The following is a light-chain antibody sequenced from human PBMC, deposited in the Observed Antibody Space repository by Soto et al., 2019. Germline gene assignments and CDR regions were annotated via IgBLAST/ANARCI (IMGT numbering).Light chain of an antibody. CDR1: QSISSW. CDR2: DTF. J-gene: IGKJ4*01. V-gene: IGKV1-5*01. Sequence: DIQMTQSPSSLSASVGDRVSITCRASQSISSWLAWYQQKPGKAPKLLMFDTFSLESGVPSRFSGSRSGTEFTLTISSLQPDDYATYYCQQYKSYSPLTFGGGTQVEIK. CDR3: QQYKSYSPLT.